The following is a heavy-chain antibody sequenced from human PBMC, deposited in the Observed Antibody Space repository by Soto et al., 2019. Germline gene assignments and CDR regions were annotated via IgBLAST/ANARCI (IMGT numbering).Heavy chain of an antibody. CDR3: AREALVPAAMTDWFDP. J-gene: IGHJ5*02. CDR2: IIPIFGTA. Sequence: ASVKVSCKASGGTFSSYAISWVRQAPGQGLEWMGGIIPIFGTANYAQKFQGRVTITADESTSTAYMELSSLRSEDTAVYYCAREALVPAAMTDWFDPWGQGTLVTV. D-gene: IGHD2-2*01. V-gene: IGHV1-69*13. CDR1: GGTFSSYA.